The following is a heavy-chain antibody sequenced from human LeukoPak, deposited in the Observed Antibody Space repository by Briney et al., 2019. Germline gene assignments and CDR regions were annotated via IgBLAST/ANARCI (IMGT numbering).Heavy chain of an antibody. CDR1: GFTFSSYS. CDR2: ISSSSSTI. Sequence: GGSLRLSCAASGFTFSSYSMNWVRQAPGKGLEWVSYISSSSSTIYYADSVKGRFTISRDNAKNSLYLQMNSLRAEDTAVYYCARDAGWGGDCHDCEQTFDYWGQGTLVTVSS. V-gene: IGHV3-48*01. J-gene: IGHJ4*02. CDR3: ARDAGWGGDCHDCEQTFDY. D-gene: IGHD2-21*02.